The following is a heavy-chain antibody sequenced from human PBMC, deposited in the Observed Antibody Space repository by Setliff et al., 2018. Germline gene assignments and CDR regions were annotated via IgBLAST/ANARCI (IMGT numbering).Heavy chain of an antibody. CDR1: GYSFSSNA. CDR2: IHAGSSNT. V-gene: IGHV1-3*01. Sequence: ASVKVSCKTSGYSFSSNAFHWVRQAPGQTLEWMGWIHAGSSNTLYSQRFQDRITISRDTSATTVHMELSSLRSDDTAVYYCARRPIALAGYRKGAFDIWGQGTMVTVSS. CDR3: ARRPIALAGYRKGAFDI. D-gene: IGHD6-19*01. J-gene: IGHJ3*02.